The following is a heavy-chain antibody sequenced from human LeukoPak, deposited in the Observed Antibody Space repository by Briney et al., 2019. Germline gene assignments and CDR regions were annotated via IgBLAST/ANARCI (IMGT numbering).Heavy chain of an antibody. D-gene: IGHD3-22*01. Sequence: GGSLRLSCAASGFTFSNYAMAWVRQAPGKGLEWVSGISGNGGQIYYADSVKGRFTVSRDNSKNTLYLQMNSLRGEDTAVYYCAKRDYYDSSGYSPLFDYWGQGTLVTASS. CDR2: ISGNGGQI. J-gene: IGHJ4*02. V-gene: IGHV3-23*01. CDR1: GFTFSNYA. CDR3: AKRDYYDSSGYSPLFDY.